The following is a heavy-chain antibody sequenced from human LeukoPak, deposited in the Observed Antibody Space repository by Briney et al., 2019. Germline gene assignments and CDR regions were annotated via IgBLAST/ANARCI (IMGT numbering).Heavy chain of an antibody. CDR1: GYTFTSYG. D-gene: IGHD3-22*01. CDR3: ARGLAPYSYEYSGHDPYYYYNMDV. CDR2: ISANNGNT. J-gene: IGHJ6*03. Sequence: ASVKVSCKASGYTFTSYGISWVRQAPGQGLEWMGWISANNGNTNYAQKLQGRVTMTENTSTSTAYMELSSLRSEDTAVYYCARGLAPYSYEYSGHDPYYYYNMDVWGKGTTVIISS. V-gene: IGHV1-18*01.